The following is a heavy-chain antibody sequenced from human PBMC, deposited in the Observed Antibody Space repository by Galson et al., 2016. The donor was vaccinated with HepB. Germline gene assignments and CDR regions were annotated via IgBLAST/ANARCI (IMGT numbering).Heavy chain of an antibody. V-gene: IGHV1-69*15. CDR3: GRESLPHSSGWSPSDY. D-gene: IGHD6-19*01. J-gene: IGHJ4*02. CDR1: GGTFTNYN. CDR2: IIPFSGTP. Sequence: KVSCKASGGTFTNYNVTWVRQAPGQGLEWMGRIIPFSGTPNYAQKFQGRVTITADESTNTAYMELNSLRSEDTAVYYCGRESLPHSSGWSPSDYWGQGTLVTFSS.